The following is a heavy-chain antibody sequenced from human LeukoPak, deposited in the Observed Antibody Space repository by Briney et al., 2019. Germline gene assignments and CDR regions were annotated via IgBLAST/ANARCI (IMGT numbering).Heavy chain of an antibody. CDR2: VYTSGNT. CDR1: VGSISSYY. J-gene: IGHJ3*02. V-gene: IGHV4-4*07. Sequence: SETLSLTCTVSVGSISSYYWSWIRQPAGKGLEWIGRVYTSGNTNYKPSLKSRVTMSVDKSKNQFSLKLTSVTAADTAVYYCARGLSHSKDIWGQGTMVTVSS. CDR3: ARGLSHSKDI.